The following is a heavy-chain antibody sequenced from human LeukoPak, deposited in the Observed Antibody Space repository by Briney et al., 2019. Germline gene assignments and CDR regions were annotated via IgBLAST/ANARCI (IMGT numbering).Heavy chain of an antibody. D-gene: IGHD4-11*01. CDR2: ISAYNGNT. CDR3: ARDMVTGDYSNYGAY. Sequence: GASVKASCKASGGTFSSYAISWVRQAPGQGLEWMGWISAYNGNTNYAQKLQGRVTMTTDTSTSTAYMELRSLRSDDTAVYYCARDMVTGDYSNYGAYWGQGTLVTVSS. CDR1: GGTFSSYA. J-gene: IGHJ4*02. V-gene: IGHV1-18*01.